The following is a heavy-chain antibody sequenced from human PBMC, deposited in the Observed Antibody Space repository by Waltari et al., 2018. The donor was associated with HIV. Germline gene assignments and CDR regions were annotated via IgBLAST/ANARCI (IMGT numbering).Heavy chain of an antibody. CDR3: TKDRGGCSSVSCFASDY. CDR1: WFTFSDAW. V-gene: IGHV3-15*01. D-gene: IGHD2-2*01. J-gene: IGHJ4*02. CDR2: IRSKADGGTT. Sequence: EEQLVESGGGLVKPGESLRLSCAVSWFTFSDAWLNWVRQAPGKGLEWVGRIRSKADGGTTVYAAPVRGRFTISRDDSESTLYLQMNSLKTEDTAVYYCTKDRGGCSSVSCFASDYWGRGTLVTVSS.